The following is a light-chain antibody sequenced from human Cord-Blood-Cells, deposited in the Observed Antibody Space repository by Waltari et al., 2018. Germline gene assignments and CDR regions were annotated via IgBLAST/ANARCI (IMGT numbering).Light chain of an antibody. CDR2: EGS. V-gene: IGLV2-23*01. J-gene: IGLJ2*01. Sequence: QSALTQPASVSGSPGQSITISCTGTSRDVRSYNLVPWYQQHPGKAPKLMIYEGSKRPSGVSNRFSGSKSGNTASLTISGLQAEDEADYYCCSYAGSSTVVFGGGTKLTVL. CDR1: SRDVRSYNL. CDR3: CSYAGSSTVV.